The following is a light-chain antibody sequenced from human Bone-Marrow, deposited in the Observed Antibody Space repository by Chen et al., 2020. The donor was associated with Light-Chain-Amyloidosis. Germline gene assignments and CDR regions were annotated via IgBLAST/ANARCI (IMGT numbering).Light chain of an antibody. CDR3: QQSYSSPLT. CDR2: ATS. Sequence: DSQMTQSPSSLSASVGDRVTITCRSSQSVSRYLNWYQQKPGKAPKLLIYATSNLQSGVPSRFSVSGSETDFTLTISSLQPEDFATYYCQQSYSSPLTFGGGTRVEIK. J-gene: IGKJ4*01. V-gene: IGKV1-39*01. CDR1: QSVSRY.